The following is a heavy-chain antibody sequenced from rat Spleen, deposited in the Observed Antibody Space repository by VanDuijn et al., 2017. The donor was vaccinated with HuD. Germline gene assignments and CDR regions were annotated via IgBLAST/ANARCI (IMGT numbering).Heavy chain of an antibody. CDR3: TRHDYSGVITNWFAY. Sequence: EVQLVESGGGLVQPGRSLKLSCVASGFTFNNYWMSWIRQAPGKGLEWVASITNTGGSIYYPDSVKGRFTISRDNAKSTLYLQMDSLRSEDTATYYCTRHDYSGVITNWFAYWGQGTLVTVSS. V-gene: IGHV5-31*01. D-gene: IGHD1-7*01. J-gene: IGHJ3*01. CDR1: GFTFNNYW. CDR2: ITNTGGSI.